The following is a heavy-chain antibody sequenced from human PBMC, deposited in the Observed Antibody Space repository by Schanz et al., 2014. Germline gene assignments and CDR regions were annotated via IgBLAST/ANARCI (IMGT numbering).Heavy chain of an antibody. CDR1: GFSFSDYG. D-gene: IGHD1-26*01. CDR3: VKDLQRELLRDDHYYGMDV. J-gene: IGHJ6*02. Sequence: VQLVESGGGLVQPGRSLRLSCAGSGFSFSDYGMHWVRQAPGRGLEWVAIIWFDGSKKYYADSVKGRFTTSRDNSKNTMYLQMNSLRAEDTAVYYCVKDLQRELLRDDHYYGMDVWGQGTTVTVSS. CDR2: IWFDGSKK. V-gene: IGHV3-33*06.